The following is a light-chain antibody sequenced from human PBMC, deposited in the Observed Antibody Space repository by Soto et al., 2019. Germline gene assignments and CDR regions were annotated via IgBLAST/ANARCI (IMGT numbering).Light chain of an antibody. CDR3: QQRNIRTPVT. J-gene: IGKJ5*01. Sequence: EIAMTQSPATLSACPRERATLSRMVCPSVTNFLARYHQKPGQAPRLLIYGAFNRATGIPARCSGSGAGTDFTLTISSLEPEDSANFYCQQRNIRTPVTFGQGTRLEIK. CDR1: PSVTNF. CDR2: GAF. V-gene: IGKV3-11*01.